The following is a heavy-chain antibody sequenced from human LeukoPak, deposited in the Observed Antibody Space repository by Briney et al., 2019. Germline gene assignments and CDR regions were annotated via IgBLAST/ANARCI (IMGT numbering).Heavy chain of an antibody. V-gene: IGHV4-59*01. CDR3: ARYRDCSSTSCPLGYYYGMDV. D-gene: IGHD2-2*01. CDR1: GGSISSYY. J-gene: IGHJ6*02. Sequence: KPSETPSLTCTVSGGSISSYYWSWIRQPPGKGLEWIGYIYYSGSTNYNPSLKSRVTISVDTSKNQFSLKLSSVTAADTAVYYCARYRDCSSTSCPLGYYYGMDVWGQGTTVTVSS. CDR2: IYYSGST.